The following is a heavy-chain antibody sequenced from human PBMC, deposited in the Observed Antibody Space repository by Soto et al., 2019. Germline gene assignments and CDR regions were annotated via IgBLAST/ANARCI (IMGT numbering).Heavy chain of an antibody. CDR1: GFTVSPYG. Sequence: QVQLVESGGGVVQPGRSLRLSCAVPGFTVSPYGMHWVRQAPGKGLEWVAVISRDGGTKYYADSVKGRLTISRDNSRNTLFLEMKSLRGDDMAVYYCTGEVASGYWGQGTLVTVSS. V-gene: IGHV3-30*03. J-gene: IGHJ4*02. CDR2: ISRDGGTK. D-gene: IGHD2-8*02. CDR3: TGEVASGY.